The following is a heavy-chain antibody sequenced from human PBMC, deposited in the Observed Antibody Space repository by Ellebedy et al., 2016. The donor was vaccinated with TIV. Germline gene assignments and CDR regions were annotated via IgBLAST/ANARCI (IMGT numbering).Heavy chain of an antibody. Sequence: PGGSLRLSCAASGFTFSSYWMSWVRQAPGKGLEWVANIKQDGSEKYYVDSVKGRFTISRDNAKNSLYLQMNSLRAEDSAVYYCARDPDYRGYDSFDYWGQGTLVTVSS. CDR2: IKQDGSEK. CDR3: ARDPDYRGYDSFDY. CDR1: GFTFSSYW. V-gene: IGHV3-7*01. D-gene: IGHD5-12*01. J-gene: IGHJ4*02.